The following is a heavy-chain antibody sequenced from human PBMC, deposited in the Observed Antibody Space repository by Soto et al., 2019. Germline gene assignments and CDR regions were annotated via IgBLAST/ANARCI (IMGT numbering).Heavy chain of an antibody. CDR1: GFTFSSYS. V-gene: IGHV3-21*01. D-gene: IGHD5-12*01. J-gene: IGHJ4*02. CDR3: ARDERGYSGYDSSDY. Sequence: VQLVESGGGVVQPGRSLRLSCAASGFTFSSYSMNWVRQAPGKGLEWVSSISSSSSYIYYADSVKGRFTISRDNAKNSLYLQMNSLRAEDTAVYYCARDERGYSGYDSSDYWGQGTLVTVSS. CDR2: ISSSSSYI.